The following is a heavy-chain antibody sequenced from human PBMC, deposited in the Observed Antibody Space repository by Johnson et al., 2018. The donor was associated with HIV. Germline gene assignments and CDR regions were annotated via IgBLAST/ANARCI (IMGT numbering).Heavy chain of an antibody. CDR2: LYSSGKT. CDR1: GFTVSTYY. V-gene: IGHV3-66*03. J-gene: IGHJ3*02. Sequence: VQLVESGGGLIQPGGSLRLSCAASGFTVSTYYMTWVRQASGKGLELVSLLYSSGKTYYADSVKGRFTISRDNSKNTLDLQMNSLRAEDTAVYYCAKDLGDAVGTTHDAFDIWGQGTMVTVSS. D-gene: IGHD1-26*01. CDR3: AKDLGDAVGTTHDAFDI.